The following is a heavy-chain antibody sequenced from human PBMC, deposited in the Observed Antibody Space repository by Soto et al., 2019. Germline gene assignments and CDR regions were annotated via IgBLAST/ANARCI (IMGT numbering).Heavy chain of an antibody. Sequence: QVHLVQSGAEVKKPGASVKVSCKGSGYAFTTYGITWVRQAPGQGLEWMGWISAHNGNTNYAQKHQGKVTVTRHTSTSKAYMELRSLRSDDTAVYYWARGRYGDYWGQGALVTGSS. CDR2: ISAHNGNT. V-gene: IGHV1-18*01. CDR1: GYAFTTYG. J-gene: IGHJ4*02. D-gene: IGHD1-1*01. CDR3: ARGRYGDY.